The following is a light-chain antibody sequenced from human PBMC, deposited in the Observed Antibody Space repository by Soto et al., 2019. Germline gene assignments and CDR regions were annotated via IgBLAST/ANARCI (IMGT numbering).Light chain of an antibody. CDR1: QSISIS. J-gene: IGKJ5*01. V-gene: IGKV1-39*01. CDR3: QQTYTTTEIN. CDR2: GAS. Sequence: STYSRFPSVVDRATITCRASQSISISLHWYQLKPGKAPNLLMYGASYLKSGVQTRFSGSGSGTDFTLTISRLQPEDFATYYCQQTYTTTEINFGQGTRLEIK.